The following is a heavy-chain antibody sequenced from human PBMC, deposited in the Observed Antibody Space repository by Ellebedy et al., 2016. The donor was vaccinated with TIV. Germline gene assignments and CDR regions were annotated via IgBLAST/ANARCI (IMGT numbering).Heavy chain of an antibody. CDR1: GGSISSGDYY. CDR3: ARDTYYYDSSGSTRYYYGMDV. CDR2: IYYSGST. Sequence: SETLSLXXTVSGGSISSGDYYWSWIRQPPGKGLEWIGYIYYSGSTYYNPSLKSRVTISVDTSKNQFSLKLSSVTAADTAVYYCARDTYYYDSSGSTRYYYGMDVWGQGTTVTVSS. V-gene: IGHV4-30-4*01. J-gene: IGHJ6*02. D-gene: IGHD3-22*01.